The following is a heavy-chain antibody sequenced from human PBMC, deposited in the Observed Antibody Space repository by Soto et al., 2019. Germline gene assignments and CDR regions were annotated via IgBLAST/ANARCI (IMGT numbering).Heavy chain of an antibody. CDR1: GFTFGNYA. CDR2: ISGSGDIR. J-gene: IGHJ4*02. D-gene: IGHD5-12*01. CDR3: AKAPRGFNFFLDY. V-gene: IGHV3-23*01. Sequence: PGGSLRLSCAASGFTFGNYAVSWVRQAPGKGLEWVSTISGSGDIRDYADSVKGRFTISRDNSKNTLFLQMNSLRAEDTAVYYCAKAPRGFNFFLDYWGQGTLVTVSS.